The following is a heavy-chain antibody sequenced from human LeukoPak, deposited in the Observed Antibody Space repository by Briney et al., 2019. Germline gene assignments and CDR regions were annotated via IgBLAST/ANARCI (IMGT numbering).Heavy chain of an antibody. J-gene: IGHJ3*02. CDR1: GFTFDDYA. Sequence: GGSLRLSCAASGFTFDDYAMHWVRQAPGKGLEWVSGISWNSGSIGYADSVKGRFTISRDNAKNSLYLQMNSLRAEDTALYYRAKEDSSGSSAFDIWGQGTMVTVSS. CDR2: ISWNSGSI. V-gene: IGHV3-9*01. CDR3: AKEDSSGSSAFDI. D-gene: IGHD6-19*01.